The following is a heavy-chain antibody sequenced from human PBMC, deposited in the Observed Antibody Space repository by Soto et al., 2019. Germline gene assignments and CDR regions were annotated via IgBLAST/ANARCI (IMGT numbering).Heavy chain of an antibody. V-gene: IGHV4-59*06. D-gene: IGHD3-10*01. CDR2: IYDSGST. CDR3: ARKQAGYFYGIDY. J-gene: IGHJ4*02. Sequence: SDTLSLTCTVSGGSISSYYWSWIRQPPGKGLGWLGYIYDSGSTFYNPSLKSRITLSVDTSKNQLSLKLSSVTLADTAVYFCARKQAGYFYGIDYWGQGTLVTV. CDR1: GGSISSYY.